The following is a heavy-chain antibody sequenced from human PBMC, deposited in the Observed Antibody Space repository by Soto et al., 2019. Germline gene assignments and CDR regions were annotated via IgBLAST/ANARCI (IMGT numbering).Heavy chain of an antibody. D-gene: IGHD6-19*01. J-gene: IGHJ5*02. Sequence: QVQLVQSGAEVKKPGASVKFSCKAFGSTFTDYYMNWLRQAPGQGLEWMGWINPNNGVTNYAQKFQGRVTMTRDTSISTAYMDLSRLRSDDTALYYCARGALTVANWFDPWGQGTQVTVSS. CDR2: INPNNGVT. CDR3: ARGALTVANWFDP. CDR1: GSTFTDYY. V-gene: IGHV1-2*02.